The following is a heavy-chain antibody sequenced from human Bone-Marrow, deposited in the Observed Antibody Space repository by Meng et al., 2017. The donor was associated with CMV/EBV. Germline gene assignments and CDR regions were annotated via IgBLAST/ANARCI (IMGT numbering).Heavy chain of an antibody. D-gene: IGHD3-10*01. J-gene: IGHJ6*01. CDR1: GYTFTSYD. CDR2: MNPNSGNT. V-gene: IGHV1-8*01. CDR3: ARGLTTMVRGVIITIYYYYGMDV. Sequence: ASVKVSCKASGYTFTSYDINWVRQATGQGLEWMGWMNPNSGNTGYAQKFQGRVTMTRNTSISTAYMELSSLRSEDTAVYYCARGLTTMVRGVIITIYYYYGMDVWGPGNTVTVSS.